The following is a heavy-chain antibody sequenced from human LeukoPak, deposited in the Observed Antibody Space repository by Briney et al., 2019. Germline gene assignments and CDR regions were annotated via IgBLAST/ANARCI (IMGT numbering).Heavy chain of an antibody. D-gene: IGHD6-19*01. J-gene: IGHJ4*02. Sequence: PSETLSLTCTVSGGSISGYYWSWIRQPAGEGLEWFGRIYTSGSYISGSTNYNPSLKSRVTMSVDTSKNQFSLKLSSVTAADTAVYYCARDTEIAVAGHFDYWGQGTLVTVSS. CDR1: GGSISGYY. CDR3: ARDTEIAVAGHFDY. CDR2: IYTSGSYISGST. V-gene: IGHV4-4*07.